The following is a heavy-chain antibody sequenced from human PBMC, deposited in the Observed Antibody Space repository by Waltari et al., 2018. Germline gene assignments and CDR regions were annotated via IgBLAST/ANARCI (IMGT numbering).Heavy chain of an antibody. Sequence: QVQLQQWGAGLLKPSETLSLTCAVYGGSFSGYYWSWIRQPPGKGLEWIGEINHSGSTNYNPSLNMRVTISVDTSKNQFSLKLSSVTAADTAVYYCARSPYNWNFRAADYYYYMDVWGKGTTVTISS. V-gene: IGHV4-34*01. D-gene: IGHD1-7*01. CDR3: ARSPYNWNFRAADYYYYMDV. CDR1: GGSFSGYY. CDR2: INHSGST. J-gene: IGHJ6*03.